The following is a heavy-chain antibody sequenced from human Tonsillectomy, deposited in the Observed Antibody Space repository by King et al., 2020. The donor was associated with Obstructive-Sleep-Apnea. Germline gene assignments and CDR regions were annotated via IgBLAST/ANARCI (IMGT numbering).Heavy chain of an antibody. V-gene: IGHV3-33*01. CDR2: IWDDGSNE. J-gene: IGHJ4*02. D-gene: IGHD2-2*01. Sequence: VQLVESGGGVVQPGRSLRLSCAASGFTFRSYGMHWVRQAPGKGLEWVAGIWDDGSNEHYVESVKGRFTISRDNAKKMLYLRINSLRAEDTAVYYCARVRAPDCSSFYWGPMDYWGQGILVTVSS. CDR1: GFTFRSYG. CDR3: ARVRAPDCSSFYWGPMDY.